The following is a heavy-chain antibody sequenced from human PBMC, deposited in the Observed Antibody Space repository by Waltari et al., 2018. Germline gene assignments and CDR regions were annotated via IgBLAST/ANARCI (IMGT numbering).Heavy chain of an antibody. D-gene: IGHD1-26*01. CDR3: ARGPLGAAHWFDS. J-gene: IGHJ5*01. Sequence: EVQLVQSGAEVKKPGAAARISCRASGYTFTDYYIHWIQQAPGKGLTWMGRVDPELGDTLFVPQFHGRLTLTADTSRDTAYMELTSLHYDDTAVYYCARGPLGAAHWFDSWGQGTLVTVSS. CDR2: VDPELGDT. V-gene: IGHV1-69-2*01. CDR1: GYTFTDYY.